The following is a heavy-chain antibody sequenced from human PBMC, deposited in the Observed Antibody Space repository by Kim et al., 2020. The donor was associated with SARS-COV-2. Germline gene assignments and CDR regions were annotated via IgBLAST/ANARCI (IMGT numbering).Heavy chain of an antibody. CDR1: GGSFSGYY. V-gene: IGHV4-34*01. D-gene: IGHD6-19*01. CDR2: INHSGST. CDR3: ARGLGIAVAGTGTTTQKFDY. J-gene: IGHJ4*02. Sequence: SETLSLTCAVYGGSFSGYYWSWIRQPPGKGLEWIGEINHSGSTNYNPSLKSRVTISVDTSKNQFSLKLSSVTAADTAVYYCARGLGIAVAGTGTTTQKFDYWGQGTLVTVSS.